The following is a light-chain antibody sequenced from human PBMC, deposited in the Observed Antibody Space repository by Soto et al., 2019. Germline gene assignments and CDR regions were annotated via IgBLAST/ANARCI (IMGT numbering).Light chain of an antibody. V-gene: IGKV1-5*03. CDR1: QYISRW. CDR3: QQYNTYST. Sequence: DIQMTQSPSTLSASVGDRVTITCRASQYISRWLAWYQQKPGKAPKLLIFKASTLESGVPSRFSGSGSGTEFTLTISSLQPDDFATYYCQQYNTYSTFGQGTKVEI. CDR2: KAS. J-gene: IGKJ1*01.